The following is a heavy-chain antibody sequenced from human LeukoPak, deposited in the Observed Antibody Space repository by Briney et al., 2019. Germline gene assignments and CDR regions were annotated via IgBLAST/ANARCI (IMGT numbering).Heavy chain of an antibody. Sequence: ASVKVSCKASGYTFTSYAVHWVRKAPGQRLEWMGWINAGNGNTKYSQKFQGRVTITRDTSASTAYMELSSLRSEDTAVYYCARDGGYCSSTSCYSFDYWGQGTLVTVSS. V-gene: IGHV1-3*01. CDR2: INAGNGNT. CDR3: ARDGGYCSSTSCYSFDY. CDR1: GYTFTSYA. D-gene: IGHD2-2*01. J-gene: IGHJ4*02.